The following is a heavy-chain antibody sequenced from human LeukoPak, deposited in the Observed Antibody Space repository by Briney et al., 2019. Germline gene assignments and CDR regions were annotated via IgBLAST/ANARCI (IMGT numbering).Heavy chain of an antibody. CDR1: GFTFSSYA. CDR3: AKDLYPGVDIVVVVAANPFDY. V-gene: IGHV3-23*01. CDR2: ISGSGCST. J-gene: IGHJ4*02. Sequence: GGSLRLSCAASGFTFSSYAMSWVRQAPRKGLEWVSAISGSGCSTYYADSVKGRFTISRDNSKNTLYLQMNSLRAEDTAVYYCAKDLYPGVDIVVVVAANPFDYWGQGTLVTVSS. D-gene: IGHD2-15*01.